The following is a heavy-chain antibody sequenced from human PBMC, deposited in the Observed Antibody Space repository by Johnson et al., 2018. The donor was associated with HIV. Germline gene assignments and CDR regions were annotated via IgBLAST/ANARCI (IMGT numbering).Heavy chain of an antibody. J-gene: IGHJ3*02. V-gene: IGHV3-30*19. CDR3: AGQVRAFDI. Sequence: QVYLVESGGGVVQPGGSLRLSCAASGFTFSSYGMHWVRQAPGKGLEWVAVISYDGSNKYYADSVKGRFTISRDNSMHTMYLQMNSLRAEDTAVYYCAGQVRAFDIWGQGTMVTVSS. CDR1: GFTFSSYG. CDR2: ISYDGSNK. D-gene: IGHD6-19*01.